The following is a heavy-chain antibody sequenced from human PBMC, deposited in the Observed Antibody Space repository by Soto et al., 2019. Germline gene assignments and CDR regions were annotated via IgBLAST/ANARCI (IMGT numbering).Heavy chain of an antibody. V-gene: IGHV3-7*03. J-gene: IGHJ4*02. CDR3: ARDADTAIHGWGDY. Sequence: GGSLRLSCAASGFTFSSYWMSWVRQAPGKGLEWVANIKQDGSEKYYVDSVKGRFTISRDNAKNSLYLQMNSLRAEDTAVYYCARDADTAIHGWGDYWGQGTLVTVSS. CDR1: GFTFSSYW. CDR2: IKQDGSEK. D-gene: IGHD5-18*01.